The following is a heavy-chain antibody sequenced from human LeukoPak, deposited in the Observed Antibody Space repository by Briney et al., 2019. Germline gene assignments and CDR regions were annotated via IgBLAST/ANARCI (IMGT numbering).Heavy chain of an antibody. CDR3: ARARADFWSGFL. CDR1: GYTFTGYY. Sequence: GASVKVSSKASGYTFTGYYMHRVRQAPGQGLEWMGWINPNSGGTNYAQKFQGRVTMTRDTSISTAYMELSRLRSDDTAVYYCARARADFWSGFLWGQGRLVTVSS. CDR2: INPNSGGT. J-gene: IGHJ4*02. V-gene: IGHV1-2*02. D-gene: IGHD3-3*01.